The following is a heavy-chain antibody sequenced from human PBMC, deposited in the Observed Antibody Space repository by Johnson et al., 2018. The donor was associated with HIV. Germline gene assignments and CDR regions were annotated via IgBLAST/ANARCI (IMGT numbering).Heavy chain of an antibody. D-gene: IGHD6-19*01. J-gene: IGHJ3*02. Sequence: VQLVESGGGVVQPGRSLRLSCAASGFTFSSYAMHWVRQAPGKGLEWVAIISYDGSNKYYADSVKGRFTISRDNSKNTLYLQMNSLRAEDTAVYYCARDRPSGWPDAFDIWGQGTMVTVSS. CDR2: ISYDGSNK. CDR3: ARDRPSGWPDAFDI. CDR1: GFTFSSYA. V-gene: IGHV3-30*03.